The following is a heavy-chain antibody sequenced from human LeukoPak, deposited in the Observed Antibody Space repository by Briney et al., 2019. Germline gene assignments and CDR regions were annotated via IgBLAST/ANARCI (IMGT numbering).Heavy chain of an antibody. V-gene: IGHV4-34*01. J-gene: IGHJ3*02. Sequence: PSETLSLTCTVSGGSISSYYWSWIRQPPGKGLEWIGEVHHSGSTTYNPSLKSRVTISVDTSTNQFSLNLSSVTAADTTVYYCARGSVAAAYGAFDIWGQGTKVTVSS. D-gene: IGHD6-13*01. CDR1: GGSISSYY. CDR3: ARGSVAAAYGAFDI. CDR2: VHHSGST.